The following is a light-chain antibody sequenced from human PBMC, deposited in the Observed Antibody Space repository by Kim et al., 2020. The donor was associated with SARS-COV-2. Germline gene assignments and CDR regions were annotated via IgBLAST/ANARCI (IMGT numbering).Light chain of an antibody. Sequence: DIQMTQSPSTLSASVGDRVTITCRASQSISSGLAWYQQKPGKAPKLLIYKASSLESGVPSRFSGSGSGTEFTLTISSLQPDDFATYYSQQYKSYPGTFCQRTKVYIK. CDR1: QSISSG. CDR3: QQYKSYPGT. J-gene: IGKJ1*01. CDR2: KAS. V-gene: IGKV1-5*03.